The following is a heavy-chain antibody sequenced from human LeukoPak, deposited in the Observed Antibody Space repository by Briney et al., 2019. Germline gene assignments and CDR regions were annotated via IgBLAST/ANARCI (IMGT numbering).Heavy chain of an antibody. CDR1: GYSFPSYW. J-gene: IGHJ4*02. D-gene: IGHD5-18*01. Sequence: GESLKISCKGSGYSFPSYWIGWVRQMPGKGLEWMGIIYPGDSDTRYSPSLQGQVTISADKSISTAYLQWSSLKASDTAMYYCARRTGGYSYGYYFDYWGQGTLVTVSS. CDR3: ARRTGGYSYGYYFDY. CDR2: IYPGDSDT. V-gene: IGHV5-51*01.